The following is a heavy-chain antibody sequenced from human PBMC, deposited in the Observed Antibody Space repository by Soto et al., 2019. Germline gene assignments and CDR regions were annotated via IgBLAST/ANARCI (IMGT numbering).Heavy chain of an antibody. V-gene: IGHV1-18*01. J-gene: IGHJ6*02. CDR2: ISTYNCDT. CDR3: AREGVARNYYCGMDV. D-gene: IGHD5-12*01. Sequence: QVQLVQSGAEVKKPGASVKVSCKASGYTFTRSGISWVRQAPGQGLEWMGWISTYNCDTNYAQTFQGRVTMTTDTSXXTVYMELRSLRSDDTAVYYCAREGVARNYYCGMDVWGQGTPVTVSS. CDR1: GYTFTRSG.